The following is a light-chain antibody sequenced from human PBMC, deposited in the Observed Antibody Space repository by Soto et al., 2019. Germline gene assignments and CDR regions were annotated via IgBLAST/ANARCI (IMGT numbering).Light chain of an antibody. CDR2: DDS. J-gene: IGLJ1*01. CDR1: SSDVGGYNY. CDR3: SSYTATPTSYV. V-gene: IGLV2-14*01. Sequence: QSALTQPPSASGSPGQSVTISCTGTSSDVGGYNYVSCYQQHQGKVPNLLIYDDSNRPSWVSNRFSGSKSGNTASLTISGLPAEDEADYYCSSYTATPTSYVFGTGTKVTVL.